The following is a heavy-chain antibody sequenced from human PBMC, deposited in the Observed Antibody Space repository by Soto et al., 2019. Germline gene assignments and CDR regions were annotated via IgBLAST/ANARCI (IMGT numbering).Heavy chain of an antibody. J-gene: IGHJ4*02. V-gene: IGHV1-46*01. D-gene: IGHD2-21*02. CDR1: GDTFTDYY. CDR2: VNPSGGHT. Sequence: QVQLMQSGAEVKKPGASVKVSCKASGDTFTDYYIHWVRQAPGQGLEWMGTVNPSGGHTTYAQHFLGRVTMTRDKSNSTLYMEVTSLTSDDTAIYYCARGGHVVVVTAALDYWGQGTLVTVSS. CDR3: ARGGHVVVVTAALDY.